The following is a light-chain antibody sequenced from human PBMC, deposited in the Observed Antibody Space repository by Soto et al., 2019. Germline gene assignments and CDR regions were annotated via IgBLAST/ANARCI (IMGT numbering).Light chain of an antibody. CDR2: GAS. CDR1: QSVSSSY. CDR3: KQYGSSPYT. Sequence: EMVLTQSPGTLSLSPGERATLSCRASQSVSSSYLAWYQQKPGQAPRLLIYGASSRATGIPDRFSGSGSGTDFTLTLSRLEPEDFAVYYCKQYGSSPYTFGQGTKLEIK. J-gene: IGKJ2*01. V-gene: IGKV3-20*01.